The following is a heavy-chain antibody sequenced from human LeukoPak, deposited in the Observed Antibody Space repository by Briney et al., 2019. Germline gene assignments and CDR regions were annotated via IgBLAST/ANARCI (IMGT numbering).Heavy chain of an antibody. V-gene: IGHV3-48*03. CDR2: SSGSTI. CDR1: GFTFSSYE. Sequence: PGGSLRLSCAASGFTFSSYEMNWVRQAPGKGLEWVSSSGSTIYYADSVKGRFTISRDNAKNSLFLQMNSLRPEDTAVYYCESFHYWGQGTLVTVSS. CDR3: ESFHY. J-gene: IGHJ4*02.